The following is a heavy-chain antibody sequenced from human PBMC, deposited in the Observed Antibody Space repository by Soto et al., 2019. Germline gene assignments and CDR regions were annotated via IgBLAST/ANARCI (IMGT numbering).Heavy chain of an antibody. D-gene: IGHD3-16*01. CDR3: ARMRCLGEISPYFDH. Sequence: QVQLHESGPGLVKPSETLSLTCTVSGGSINSDYWTWFRQPPGKGLDWIAYTSYSGKTNYNPSLKSRVNISLDMSKNQFSLKLSSATAADTAVYSCARMRCLGEISPYFDHWGQGILVTVSS. V-gene: IGHV4-59*01. CDR1: GGSINSDY. CDR2: TSYSGKT. J-gene: IGHJ4*02.